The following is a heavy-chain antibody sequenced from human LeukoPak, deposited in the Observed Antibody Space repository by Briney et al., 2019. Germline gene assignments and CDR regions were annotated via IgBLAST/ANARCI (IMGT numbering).Heavy chain of an antibody. CDR3: ARDRCSGGRCSSAT. Sequence: SQTLSLTCAISGDSVSSDSAAWNWIRQSPSRGLEWLGRTYYRSKWYNEYAVSMESRININPDTSKNQFSLQLNSVTPEDTAVYYCARDRCSGGRCSSATWGQGTLVTVSS. J-gene: IGHJ5*02. D-gene: IGHD2-15*01. V-gene: IGHV6-1*01. CDR2: TYYRSKWYN. CDR1: GDSVSSDSAA.